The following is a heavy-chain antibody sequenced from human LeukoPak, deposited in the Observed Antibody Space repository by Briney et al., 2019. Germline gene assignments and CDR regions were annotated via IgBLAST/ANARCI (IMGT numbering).Heavy chain of an antibody. CDR3: ARDLITYYYDSSGYYGYRRFDY. CDR2: INPSGGST. Sequence: GASVKVSCKGSGYTFTRYYMHWVRQAPGQGLEWMGIINPSGGSTSYAQKFQGRVTMTRDTSTSTVYMELSSLRSEDTAVYYCARDLITYYYDSSGYYGYRRFDYWGQGTLVTVSS. J-gene: IGHJ4*02. V-gene: IGHV1-46*01. D-gene: IGHD3-22*01. CDR1: GYTFTRYY.